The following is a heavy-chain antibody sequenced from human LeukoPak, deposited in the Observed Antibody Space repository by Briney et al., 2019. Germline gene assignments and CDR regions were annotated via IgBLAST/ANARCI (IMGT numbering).Heavy chain of an antibody. V-gene: IGHV4-61*01. Sequence: SQTLSLTCTVSGGSISSGSYYWSWIRQPPGKGLEWIGYIYYSGSTNYNPSLKSRVTISVDTSKNQFSLKLSSVTAADTAVYYCAREEMATLDYWGQGTLVTVSS. CDR1: GGSISSGSYY. D-gene: IGHD5-24*01. J-gene: IGHJ4*02. CDR3: AREEMATLDY. CDR2: IYYSGST.